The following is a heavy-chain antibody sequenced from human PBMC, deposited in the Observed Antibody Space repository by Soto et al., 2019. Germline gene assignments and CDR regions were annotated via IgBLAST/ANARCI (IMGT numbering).Heavy chain of an antibody. V-gene: IGHV4-31*03. D-gene: IGHD3-22*01. CDR3: VRDYDYDSSRNDAFDI. Sequence: QVQLQESDPGLMKPSQTLSLTCTVSGGSISSGGYYWSWIRHHPGKGLEWIGYIYSSGSTYYNPSLRSRVTISADTSKNQFSLKLSSVTAADTAVYYCVRDYDYDSSRNDAFDIWGQGTMVTVSS. J-gene: IGHJ3*02. CDR1: GGSISSGGYY. CDR2: IYSSGST.